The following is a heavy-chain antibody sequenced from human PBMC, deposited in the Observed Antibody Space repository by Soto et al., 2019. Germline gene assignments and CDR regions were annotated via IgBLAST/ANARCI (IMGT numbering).Heavy chain of an antibody. D-gene: IGHD1-26*01. J-gene: IGHJ3*02. Sequence: QITLKESGPTLVKPTQTLTLTCTFSAFSLSTSGVGVGWIRQPPGKALEWLALIYWNDDKRYSPSLKSSLTITEDTSKNQVVLTMTNMDPVDTATYCCALRLWEPDAFDIWGQGTMVTVSS. V-gene: IGHV2-5*01. CDR2: IYWNDDK. CDR1: AFSLSTSGVG. CDR3: ALRLWEPDAFDI.